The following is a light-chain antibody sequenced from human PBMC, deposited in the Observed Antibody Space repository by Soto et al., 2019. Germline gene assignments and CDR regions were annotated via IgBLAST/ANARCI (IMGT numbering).Light chain of an antibody. CDR3: HLYDTSPPVT. Sequence: ENVLTQSPATLSLSPGERATLSCRASQSVSSSYLAWYQQKPGQAPRLLIYGASSRATVIPDRFSGSGSGTDFTLTISRLDPEDFAMYYCHLYDTSPPVTFGQGTRLEIK. CDR2: GAS. V-gene: IGKV3-20*01. J-gene: IGKJ5*01. CDR1: QSVSSSY.